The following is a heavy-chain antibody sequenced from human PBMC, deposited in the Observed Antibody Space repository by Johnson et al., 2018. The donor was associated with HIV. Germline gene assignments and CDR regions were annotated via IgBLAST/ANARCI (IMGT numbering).Heavy chain of an antibody. D-gene: IGHD3-9*01. J-gene: IGHJ3*02. CDR1: GFIFSDYY. V-gene: IGHV3-11*04. CDR3: AREEGTDILTRGDAFDI. Sequence: QVQLVESGGDLVKPGGSLRLSCAASGFIFSDYYMTWIRQAPGKGLESISYISSSGRTIYYADSVKGRFTMSRDNAQKSLYLQMNSLRAEDTAVYYCAREEGTDILTRGDAFDIWGQGTMVTVSS. CDR2: ISSSGRTI.